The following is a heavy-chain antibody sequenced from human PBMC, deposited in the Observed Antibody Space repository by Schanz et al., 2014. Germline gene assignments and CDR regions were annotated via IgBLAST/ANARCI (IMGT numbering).Heavy chain of an antibody. V-gene: IGHV3-NL1*01. CDR2: IYSGGDT. Sequence: QVQLVESGGGVVQPGKSLRLSCAASGFAFSDYGMHWVRQAPGKGLEWVSLIYSGGDTNYAGSVKGRFTISRDGSKNTLYLQMNSLRAEDTAVYYCARKTDSSGTGDYWGQGTLVTVSS. CDR3: ARKTDSSGTGDY. J-gene: IGHJ4*02. D-gene: IGHD6-19*01. CDR1: GFAFSDYG.